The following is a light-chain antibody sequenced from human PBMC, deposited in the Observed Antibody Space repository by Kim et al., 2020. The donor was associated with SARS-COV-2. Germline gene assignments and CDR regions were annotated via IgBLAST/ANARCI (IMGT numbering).Light chain of an antibody. Sequence: DIVMTQSPATLSVSPGERAILSCGASQSIGINLAWFQRKPGQAPRLLIYAASTRATAIPARFSGSGSGTEFTLTISSLQSDDCAVYFWQQYDKWPRTFGKGTKVDIK. CDR1: QSIGIN. J-gene: IGKJ1*01. CDR3: QQYDKWPRT. V-gene: IGKV3-15*01. CDR2: AAS.